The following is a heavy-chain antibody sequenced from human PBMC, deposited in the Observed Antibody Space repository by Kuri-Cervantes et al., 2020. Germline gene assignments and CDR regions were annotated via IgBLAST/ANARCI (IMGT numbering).Heavy chain of an antibody. CDR3: AKVPLAVAGTGPLVYFQH. Sequence: ASVKVSCKVSGYTLTELSMHWVRQAPGKGLEWMGGFDPEDGETIYAQKFQGRVTMTEDTSTDTAYMELSSLRSEDTAVYYCAKVPLAVAGTGPLVYFQHWGQGTLVTVSS. V-gene: IGHV1-24*01. CDR2: FDPEDGET. J-gene: IGHJ1*01. D-gene: IGHD6-19*01. CDR1: GYTLTELS.